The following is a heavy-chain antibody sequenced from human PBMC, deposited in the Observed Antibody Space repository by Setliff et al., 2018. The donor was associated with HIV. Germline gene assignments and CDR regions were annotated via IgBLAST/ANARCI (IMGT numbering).Heavy chain of an antibody. D-gene: IGHD6-13*01. J-gene: IGHJ4*02. V-gene: IGHV4-39*07. CDR1: GGSISSSSYY. Sequence: SETLCLTCIVSGGSISSSSYYWGWIRQPPGKGLEWIGTVYYSGSTYYNPSLKSRVTISVDTSENQFSLKLSSVTAADTAVYYCAGDGYSSSWYVISGSFDYWGQGIQVTVSS. CDR3: AGDGYSSSWYVISGSFDY. CDR2: VYYSGST.